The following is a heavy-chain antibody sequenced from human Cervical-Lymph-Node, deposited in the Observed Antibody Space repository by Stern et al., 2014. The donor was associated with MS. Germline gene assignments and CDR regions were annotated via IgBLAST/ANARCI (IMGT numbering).Heavy chain of an antibody. D-gene: IGHD6-6*01. J-gene: IGHJ6*02. Sequence: VHLVESGAEVKKPGSSVKVSCKASGGTFSSYAISWVRQAPGQGLEWMGGIIPIFPTANFAQKFQGRITITADKSTSTAYMELSSLRSEDTAVYYCARDRIAARSHWGYYYGMDVWGQGTTVTVSS. CDR3: ARDRIAARSHWGYYYGMDV. V-gene: IGHV1-69*06. CDR1: GGTFSSYA. CDR2: IIPIFPTA.